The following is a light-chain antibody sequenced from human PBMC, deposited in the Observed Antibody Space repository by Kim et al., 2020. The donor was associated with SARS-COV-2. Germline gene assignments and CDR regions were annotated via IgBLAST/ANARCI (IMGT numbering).Light chain of an antibody. J-gene: IGKJ2*01. V-gene: IGKV1-5*01. CDR1: QSISSW. Sequence: DIQMTQSPSTLSASVGDRVTITCRASQSISSWLAWYQHQPGTAPKLLIYDASSLQSGVPPRFSGRGSGTEFTLTISSLQPDDFATYYCHQYQSYPYTFGQGTKLEIK. CDR3: HQYQSYPYT. CDR2: DAS.